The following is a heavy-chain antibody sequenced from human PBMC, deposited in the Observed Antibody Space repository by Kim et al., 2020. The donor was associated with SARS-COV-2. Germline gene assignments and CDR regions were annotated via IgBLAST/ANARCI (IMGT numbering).Heavy chain of an antibody. J-gene: IGHJ3*02. D-gene: IGHD3-10*01. CDR1: AYTFTNYA. Sequence: ASVKVSCKASAYTFTNYAIEWVRQVPGQRLEWMGWINTGNGNTKYSQNFQGRVTITRDTSASTAYMELSSLRSEDTAVYYCARIYGSGGYLNASDIWGQGTLVTVSS. CDR3: ARIYGSGGYLNASDI. CDR2: INTGNGNT. V-gene: IGHV1-3*04.